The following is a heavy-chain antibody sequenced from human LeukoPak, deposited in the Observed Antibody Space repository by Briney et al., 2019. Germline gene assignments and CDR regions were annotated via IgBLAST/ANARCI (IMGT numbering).Heavy chain of an antibody. CDR3: ARIAAAGSPWFDP. D-gene: IGHD6-13*01. CDR1: GGSFSGYY. Sequence: SETLSLTCAVYGGSFSGYYWSWIRQPPGKGLEWIGEINHSGSTNYNPSLKSRVTISVDTFKNQFSLKLSSVTAADTAVYYCARIAAAGSPWFDPWGQGTLVTVSS. V-gene: IGHV4-34*01. J-gene: IGHJ5*02. CDR2: INHSGST.